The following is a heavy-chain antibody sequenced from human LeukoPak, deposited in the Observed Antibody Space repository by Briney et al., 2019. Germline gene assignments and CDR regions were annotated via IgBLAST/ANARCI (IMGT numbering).Heavy chain of an antibody. V-gene: IGHV3-7*01. CDR2: IKEDGSEI. CDR3: TRTPDGVDY. J-gene: IGHJ4*02. Sequence: GGSLRLSCAASGFTFSNYWMTWVRQAPGKGLEWVANIKEDGSEIFYVDSVKGRFTISRDNARNSLYLQMNSLRAEDTAVYYCTRTPDGVDYWGQGTQVTVSS. D-gene: IGHD3-10*01. CDR1: GFTFSNYW.